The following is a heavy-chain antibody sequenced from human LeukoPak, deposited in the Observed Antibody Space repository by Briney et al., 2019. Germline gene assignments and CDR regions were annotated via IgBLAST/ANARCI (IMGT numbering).Heavy chain of an antibody. CDR2: ISGSGGST. CDR1: GFTFSGYA. Sequence: PGGSLRLSCAASGFTFSGYAMSRVRQAPGKGLEWVSAISGSGGSTYYADSVKGRFTISRDNSKNTLYLQMNSLRAEDTAVYYCAKDGYCSGGSCSYFDYWGQGTLVTVSS. D-gene: IGHD2-15*01. V-gene: IGHV3-23*01. J-gene: IGHJ4*02. CDR3: AKDGYCSGGSCSYFDY.